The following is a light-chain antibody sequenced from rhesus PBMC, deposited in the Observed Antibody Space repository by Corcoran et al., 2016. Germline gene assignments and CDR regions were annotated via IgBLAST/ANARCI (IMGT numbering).Light chain of an antibody. Sequence: DIVMTQSPDSLAVSLGERVTINCKSSQSLLYSSNNKNYLAWYQQKPGQAPKLLIYWASTRESGVPKRFSGSGSGTDFTLTISGLQAEDVAVYYCQQYYSTPYSFGQGTKVEIK. V-gene: IGKV4-1*01. CDR2: WAS. CDR1: QSLLYSSNNKNY. J-gene: IGKJ2*01. CDR3: QQYYSTPYS.